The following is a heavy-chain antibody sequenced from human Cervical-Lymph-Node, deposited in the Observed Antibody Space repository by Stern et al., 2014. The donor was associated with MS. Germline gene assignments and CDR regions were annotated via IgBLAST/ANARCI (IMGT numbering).Heavy chain of an antibody. Sequence: VQLEESGPGLVKPSQTLSLTCTVSGGSISSGGYYWSWIRQHPGTGLEWIGDIYYSGSTYYNPSLKSRVTISVDTSKNQFSLKLSSVTAADTAVYYCARGGTTVVTPLDYWGQGTLVTVSS. CDR2: IYYSGST. V-gene: IGHV4-31*03. D-gene: IGHD4-23*01. CDR1: GGSISSGGYY. CDR3: ARGGTTVVTPLDY. J-gene: IGHJ4*02.